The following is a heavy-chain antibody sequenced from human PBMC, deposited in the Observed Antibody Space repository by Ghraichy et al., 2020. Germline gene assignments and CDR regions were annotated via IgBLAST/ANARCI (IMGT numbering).Heavy chain of an antibody. V-gene: IGHV1-8*03. D-gene: IGHD3-9*01. Sequence: GESLNISCKASGYTFTSYDINWVRQATGQGLEWMGWMNPNSGNTGYAQKFQGRVTITRNTSISTAYMELSSLRSEDTAVYYCARGFHDILTGYQNWFDPWCQGTLVTVSS. CDR3: ARGFHDILTGYQNWFDP. CDR2: MNPNSGNT. CDR1: GYTFTSYD. J-gene: IGHJ5*02.